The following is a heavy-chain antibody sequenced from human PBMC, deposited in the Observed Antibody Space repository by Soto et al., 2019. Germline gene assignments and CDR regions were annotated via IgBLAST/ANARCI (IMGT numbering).Heavy chain of an antibody. V-gene: IGHV1-2*04. Sequence: GASVKVSCKASGYTFTGYYMHWVRQAPGQGLEGMGWINPNSGGTNYAQKFQGWVTMTRDTSISTAYMELRRLRSDDTAVYYCARGVAGYSSGWTLYYYYGMDVWGQGTTVTVSS. CDR3: ARGVAGYSSGWTLYYYYGMDV. D-gene: IGHD6-19*01. CDR2: INPNSGGT. J-gene: IGHJ6*02. CDR1: GYTFTGYY.